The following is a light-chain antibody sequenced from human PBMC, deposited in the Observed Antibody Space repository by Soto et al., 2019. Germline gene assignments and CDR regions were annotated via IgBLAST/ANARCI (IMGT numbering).Light chain of an antibody. Sequence: QAVVTQPASVSGSPGQSITISCTGTSSDVGPYKYVSWYQQHPGKAPKLIIYDVNTRPSGVSTRFSASKSGTTASLTISGLQAEDEADYYCCSFTTSGTLLVFGGGTKLTVL. CDR2: DVN. CDR3: CSFTTSGTLLV. V-gene: IGLV2-14*01. CDR1: SSDVGPYKY. J-gene: IGLJ2*01.